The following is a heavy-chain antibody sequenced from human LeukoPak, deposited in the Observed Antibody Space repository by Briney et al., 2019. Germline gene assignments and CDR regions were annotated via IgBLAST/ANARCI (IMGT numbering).Heavy chain of an antibody. V-gene: IGHV3-74*01. Sequence: PGGSLRLSCAASGFTFSSYWMHWLRQAPGKGLVWVSRIRGDGTITGYADSVKGRFTVSRDNAKTTLFLQMDSLRDEDTAVYYCARSDYFDYWGQGTPVTVSS. CDR3: ARSDYFDY. J-gene: IGHJ4*02. CDR1: GFTFSSYW. CDR2: IRGDGTIT.